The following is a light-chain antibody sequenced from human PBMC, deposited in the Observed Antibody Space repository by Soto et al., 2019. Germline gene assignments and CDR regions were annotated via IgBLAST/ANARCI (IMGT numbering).Light chain of an antibody. CDR1: QGISSY. Sequence: DIQLTQSPSFLSASVGDRVTITYRASQGISSYLAWYQQKPGKAPKLLIYAASTLQSGVPSRFSGSGSGTEFTLTISSLQPEDFATYYCQQLNSYPPTFGPGTKVDIK. J-gene: IGKJ3*01. CDR2: AAS. V-gene: IGKV1-9*01. CDR3: QQLNSYPPT.